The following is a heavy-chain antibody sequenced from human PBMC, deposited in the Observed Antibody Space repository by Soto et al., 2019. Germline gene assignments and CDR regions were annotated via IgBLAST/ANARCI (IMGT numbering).Heavy chain of an antibody. J-gene: IGHJ4*02. Sequence: SGTLSLTCSVSAYSVSSGYYWGWIRQPPGKGLEWIGSIYHSGSTYYNPSLKSRVTISVDASKNQFSLKLSSVTAADTAVYYCARDRSSTWRFDSWGPGTLV. D-gene: IGHD6-13*01. CDR3: ARDRSSTWRFDS. V-gene: IGHV4-38-2*02. CDR2: IYHSGST. CDR1: AYSVSSGYY.